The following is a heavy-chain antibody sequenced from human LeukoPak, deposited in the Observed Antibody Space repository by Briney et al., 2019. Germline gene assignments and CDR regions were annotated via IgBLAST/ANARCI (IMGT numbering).Heavy chain of an antibody. Sequence: GGSLRLSCAASGFTFSSYSMNWVRQAPGKGLEWVSSISSSSSYIYYADSVKGRFTISRDNAKNSLYPQMNSLRAEDTAVYYCAKISTSWAGYMDVWGKGTTVTVSS. CDR2: ISSSSSYI. V-gene: IGHV3-21*04. CDR1: GFTFSSYS. D-gene: IGHD2-2*01. J-gene: IGHJ6*03. CDR3: AKISTSWAGYMDV.